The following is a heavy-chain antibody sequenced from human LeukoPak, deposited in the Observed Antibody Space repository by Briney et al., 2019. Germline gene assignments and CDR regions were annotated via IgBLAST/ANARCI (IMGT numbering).Heavy chain of an antibody. Sequence: GGSLRLSCAASGFTFSSSAMSWVRQAPGKGLEWVSAISGSGGSTYYTDSVKGRFTISRDNSKNTLYLQMNSLRAEDTAVYYCAKRMYYYDSSGYYRWDAFDIWGQGTMVTVSS. CDR3: AKRMYYYDSSGYYRWDAFDI. CDR1: GFTFSSSA. V-gene: IGHV3-23*01. J-gene: IGHJ3*02. D-gene: IGHD3-22*01. CDR2: ISGSGGST.